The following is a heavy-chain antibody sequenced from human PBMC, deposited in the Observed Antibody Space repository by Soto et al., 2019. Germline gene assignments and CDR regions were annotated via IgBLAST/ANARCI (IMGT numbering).Heavy chain of an antibody. D-gene: IGHD3-10*01. CDR3: AREEWITMVRGLNH. J-gene: IGHJ5*02. Sequence: VQLVESGGGLVQPGGSLRLSCAASGFTVSSNYMSWVRQAPGKGLEWVSIIYSVGSTYYAESVKGRFTISRDNSRNTVYLQMNSLRPEDTAVYYCAREEWITMVRGLNHWGQGTLVTVSS. CDR2: IYSVGST. CDR1: GFTVSSNY. V-gene: IGHV3-66*01.